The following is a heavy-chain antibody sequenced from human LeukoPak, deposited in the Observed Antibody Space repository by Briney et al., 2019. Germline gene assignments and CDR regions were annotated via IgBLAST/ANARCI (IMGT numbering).Heavy chain of an antibody. CDR2: ISGSGGST. J-gene: IGHJ6*03. V-gene: IGHV3-23*01. CDR3: AKDRSSKHYYYYYMDV. CDR1: GFTFSSYA. Sequence: PGGSLRLSCAASGFTFSSYAMSWVRQAPGKGLEWVSAISGSGGSTYYADSVKGRFTISRDNSKNTLYLRMNSLRAEDTAVYYCAKDRSSKHYYYYYMDVWGKGTTVTVSS. D-gene: IGHD2-2*01.